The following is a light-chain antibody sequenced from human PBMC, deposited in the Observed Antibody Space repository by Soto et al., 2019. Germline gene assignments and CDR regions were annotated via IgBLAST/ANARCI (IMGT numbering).Light chain of an antibody. CDR2: KAC. CDR3: QQYDNYPWT. CDR1: ESISAW. Sequence: DIQMTQSPSTLSASVGDRVTITCRDSESISAWLAWYQQRPGKAPQLLLYKACSLQTGVSSSFSGSGSGSEFTLTISSLQTDDTATYYFQQYDNYPWTFGQGTKVESK. V-gene: IGKV1-5*03. J-gene: IGKJ1*01.